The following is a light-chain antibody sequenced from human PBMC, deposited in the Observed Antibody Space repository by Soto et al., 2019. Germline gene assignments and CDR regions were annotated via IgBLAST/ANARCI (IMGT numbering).Light chain of an antibody. V-gene: IGLV2-14*01. CDR3: SALAVTSVRV. CDR1: SSDVGAYNY. J-gene: IGLJ1*01. CDR2: EVS. Sequence: QSALTQPASVSGSPGQSLTISCTGTSSDVGAYNYVSWYQHHPDKAPKLVISEVSDRPSGVSNRFSGSKSGNTASLTISGLQAEDEADYYCSALAVTSVRVFGTGTKLTVL.